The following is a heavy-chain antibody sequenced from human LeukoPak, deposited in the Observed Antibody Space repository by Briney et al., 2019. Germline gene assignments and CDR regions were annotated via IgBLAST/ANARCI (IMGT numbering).Heavy chain of an antibody. CDR3: ARRGAAGSYLGYFDS. CDR1: GFTFASYA. Sequence: PGGSLRLSCAASGFTFASYAMSWVRQAPGKGLDWVSAISGSGDSTYYADSVKGRFTFSRDNSKNTLYLQMNSLRAEDTAVYFCARRGAAGSYLGYFDSWGQGTLVTVSS. J-gene: IGHJ4*02. V-gene: IGHV3-23*01. D-gene: IGHD3-10*01. CDR2: ISGSGDST.